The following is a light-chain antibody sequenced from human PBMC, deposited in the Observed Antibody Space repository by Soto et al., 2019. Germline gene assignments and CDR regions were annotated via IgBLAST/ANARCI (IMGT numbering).Light chain of an antibody. CDR3: QQRSNWPIT. J-gene: IGKJ5*01. CDR2: DAS. CDR1: ESVRSSY. Sequence: EIVVTQSRGTVSLSPGERATLSCRASESVRSSYLAWYQQKPGQAPRLLIYDASSRPTDIPARFSGSGSGTDFTLTISSLEPEDFALYYCQQRSNWPITFGQGTLLEVK. V-gene: IGKV3D-20*02.